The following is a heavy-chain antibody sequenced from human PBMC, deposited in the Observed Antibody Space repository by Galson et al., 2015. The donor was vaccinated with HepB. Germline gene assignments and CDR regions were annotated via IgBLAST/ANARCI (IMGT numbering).Heavy chain of an antibody. CDR1: GYRFTDQF. J-gene: IGHJ4*02. D-gene: IGHD2-21*02. CDR3: AREVGGYCGAFDY. CDR2: INPNSGGI. V-gene: IGHV1-2*06. Sequence: VKVSCKTFGYRFTDQFIHWVRQAPGQEPEWMGRINPNSGGIDSAVGFQGRVTLTRDTSISTAYISLGGLTPDDTAIYWCAREVGGYCGAFDYWGQGTLVSVTS.